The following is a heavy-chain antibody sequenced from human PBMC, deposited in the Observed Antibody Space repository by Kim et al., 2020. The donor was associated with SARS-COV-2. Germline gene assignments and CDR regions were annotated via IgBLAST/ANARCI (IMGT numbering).Heavy chain of an antibody. V-gene: IGHV1-24*01. J-gene: IGHJ4*02. CDR1: GYTLTELS. Sequence: ASVKVSCKVSGYTLTELSMHWVRQAPGKGLEWMGGFDPEDGETIYAQKFQGRVTMTEDTSTDTAYMELSSLRSEDTAVYYCATYFLGQLVLPEVGLTVFDYWGQGTLVTVSS. CDR2: FDPEDGET. CDR3: ATYFLGQLVLPEVGLTVFDY. D-gene: IGHD6-13*01.